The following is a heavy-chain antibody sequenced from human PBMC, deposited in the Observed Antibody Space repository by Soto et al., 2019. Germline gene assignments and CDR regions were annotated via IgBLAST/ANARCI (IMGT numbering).Heavy chain of an antibody. CDR3: ARGAAGYYYSAMDV. Sequence: SETLSLTCTVSGGSISSYYWSWIRQPPGKGLEWIGYIYYSGSTNYNPSLKSRVTISVDTSKNQFSLKLSSVNAADTAVYYCARGAAGYYYSAMDVWGQGTTVTVSS. V-gene: IGHV4-59*01. CDR2: IYYSGST. D-gene: IGHD6-13*01. CDR1: GGSISSYY. J-gene: IGHJ6*02.